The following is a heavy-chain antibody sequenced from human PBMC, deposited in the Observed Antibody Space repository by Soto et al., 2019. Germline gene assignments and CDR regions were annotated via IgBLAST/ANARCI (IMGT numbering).Heavy chain of an antibody. D-gene: IGHD2-15*01. CDR2: INPNSGGT. J-gene: IGHJ6*02. V-gene: IGHV1-2*04. Sequence: ASVKVSCKASGYTFTGYYMHWVRQAPGQGLEWMGWINPNSGGTNYAQKFQGWVTMTRDTSISTAYMELSRLRSDDTAVYYCARDLEPVVAATPPYYYYGMDVWGQGTTVTVSS. CDR1: GYTFTGYY. CDR3: ARDLEPVVAATPPYYYYGMDV.